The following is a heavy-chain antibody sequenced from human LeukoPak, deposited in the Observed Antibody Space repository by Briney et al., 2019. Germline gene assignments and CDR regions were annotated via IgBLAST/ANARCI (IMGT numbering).Heavy chain of an antibody. V-gene: IGHV4-59*11. CDR1: GGSISSHY. J-gene: IGHJ5*02. CDR2: LDYSGTT. D-gene: IGHD6-6*01. Sequence: TSETLSLTCAVSGGSISSHYWSWIRQPPGKGPEWIGYLDYSGTTNYNPSLKSRVTISVGTSKNQFSLKLSSVTAADTAVYYCARESIAARMWFDPWGQGTLVTVSS. CDR3: ARESIAARMWFDP.